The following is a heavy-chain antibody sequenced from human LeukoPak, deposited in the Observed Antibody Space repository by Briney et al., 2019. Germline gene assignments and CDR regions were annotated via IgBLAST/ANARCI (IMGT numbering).Heavy chain of an antibody. CDR3: AREDGYYDSSGYYPFSEYFQH. V-gene: IGHV3-74*01. CDR2: INSDGSST. D-gene: IGHD3-22*01. J-gene: IGHJ1*01. Sequence: GGSLRLSCAASGFTFSSYWMHWVRQAPGKGLVWVSRINSDGSSTSYADSVKGRFTISRDNAKNTLYLQMNSLRAEDTAVYYCAREDGYYDSSGYYPFSEYFQHWGQGTLVTVSS. CDR1: GFTFSSYW.